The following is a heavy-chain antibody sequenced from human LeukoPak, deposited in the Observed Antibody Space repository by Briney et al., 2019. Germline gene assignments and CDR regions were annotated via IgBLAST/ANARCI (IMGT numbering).Heavy chain of an antibody. CDR3: TRSGLTGMRKYARADYYYYGMDV. Sequence: PGGSLRLSCAASGFTFNMHAMGWVRQSPGKGLEWIAQINQNGHAKYTPSLKSRVIISIDASKNQFSLKLTSVTAADTAVYYCTRSGLTGMRKYARADYYYYGMDVWGQGTAVTVSS. CDR1: GFTFNMHA. V-gene: IGHV4-34*01. CDR2: INQNGHA. J-gene: IGHJ6*02. D-gene: IGHD4/OR15-4a*01.